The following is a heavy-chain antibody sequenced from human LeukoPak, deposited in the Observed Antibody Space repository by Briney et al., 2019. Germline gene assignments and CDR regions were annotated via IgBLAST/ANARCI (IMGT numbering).Heavy chain of an antibody. V-gene: IGHV5-51*01. CDR3: SRQGCTTTSCHTIDS. J-gene: IGHJ4*02. Sequence: GQPLKISCPGSGYSFTNCWIGWVRQLPGKGLELMGIINPADSEIRYSPSFQGQVTISVDKSISTAYLQWSSLKASDTAMYYCSRQGCTTTSCHTIDSWGQGTLVTVSS. D-gene: IGHD2-2*02. CDR2: INPADSEI. CDR1: GYSFTNCW.